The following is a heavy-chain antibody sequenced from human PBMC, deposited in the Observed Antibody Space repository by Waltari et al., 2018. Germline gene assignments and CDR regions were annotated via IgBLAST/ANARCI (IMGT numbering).Heavy chain of an antibody. CDR1: GFTFDDCA. D-gene: IGHD6-13*01. CDR2: ISWNSGSI. V-gene: IGHV3-9*03. J-gene: IGHJ4*02. Sequence: EVQLVESGGGLVQPGRSLRLSCAASGFTFDDCAMHWVRQAPGKGLEWGSGISWNSGSIGYADSVKGRFTISRDNAKNSLYLQMNSLRAEDMALYYCAKGYSSSWSRGYFDYWGQGTLVTVSS. CDR3: AKGYSSSWSRGYFDY.